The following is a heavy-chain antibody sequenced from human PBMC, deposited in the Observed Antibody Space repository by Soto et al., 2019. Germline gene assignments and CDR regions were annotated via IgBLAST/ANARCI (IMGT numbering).Heavy chain of an antibody. CDR3: AKNPGYYYDSTGYHFDY. V-gene: IGHV3-23*01. Sequence: GGSLRLSCAASGFTFSSYGMHWVRQAPGKGLEWVSAISYGGGTTYYADSVKGRLTISRDNSKNTLYLQMNSLRAEDTAVYYCAKNPGYYYDSTGYHFDYWGQGTLVTVS. CDR2: ISYGGGTT. D-gene: IGHD3-22*01. J-gene: IGHJ4*02. CDR1: GFTFSSYG.